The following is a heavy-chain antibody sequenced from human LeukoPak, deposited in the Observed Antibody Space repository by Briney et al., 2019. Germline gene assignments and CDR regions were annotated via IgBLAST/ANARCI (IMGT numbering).Heavy chain of an antibody. CDR1: GYTFTSYY. CDR2: INPSGGST. J-gene: IGHJ4*02. V-gene: IGHV1-46*01. CDR3: ARDPIWFGELLPFDY. D-gene: IGHD3-10*01. Sequence: GASVKVSCKASGYTFTSYYMHWVRQAPGQGLEWMGIINPSGGSTSYAQKFQGRVTMTTDTSTSTAYMELRSLRSDDTAVYYCARDPIWFGELLPFDYWGQGTLVTVSS.